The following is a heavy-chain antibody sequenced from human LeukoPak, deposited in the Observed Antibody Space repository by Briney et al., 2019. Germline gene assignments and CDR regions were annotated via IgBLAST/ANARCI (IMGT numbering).Heavy chain of an antibody. V-gene: IGHV1-18*01. CDR3: ARTYYDFWSGYYTPVDY. Sequence: ASGKVSCKASGYTFTSYGISWVRQAPGQGLEWMGWISAYNGNTNYAQKLQGRVTMTTDTSTSTAYMELRSLRSDDTAVYYCARTYYDFWSGYYTPVDYWGQGTLVTVSS. CDR2: ISAYNGNT. J-gene: IGHJ4*02. D-gene: IGHD3-3*01. CDR1: GYTFTSYG.